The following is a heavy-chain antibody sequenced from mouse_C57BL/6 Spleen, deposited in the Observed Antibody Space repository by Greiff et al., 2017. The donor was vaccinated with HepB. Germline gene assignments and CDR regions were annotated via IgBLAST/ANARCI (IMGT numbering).Heavy chain of an antibody. J-gene: IGHJ4*01. Sequence: QVQLQQSGPGLVAPSQSLSITCTVSGFSLTSYGVHWVRQPPGKGLEWLVVIWSDGSTTYNSALKSRLSISKDNSKSQVFLKMNSLQTDDTAMYYCATTTVVAGAMDYWGQGTSVTVSS. V-gene: IGHV2-6*03. CDR3: ATTTVVAGAMDY. D-gene: IGHD1-1*01. CDR1: GFSLTSYG. CDR2: IWSDGST.